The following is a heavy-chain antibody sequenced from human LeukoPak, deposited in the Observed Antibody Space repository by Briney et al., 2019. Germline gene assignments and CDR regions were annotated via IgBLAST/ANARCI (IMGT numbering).Heavy chain of an antibody. CDR1: GYTFTDYY. D-gene: IGHD3-22*01. V-gene: IGHV1-2*06. Sequence: ASVKVSCKASGYTFTDYYMHWVRQAPGQGLEWMGRINPNSGGTNYAQKFQGRVTMTRDTSISTGYMELSRLRSDDTAVYYCARARDSSGLDYWGQGTLVTVSS. J-gene: IGHJ4*02. CDR3: ARARDSSGLDY. CDR2: INPNSGGT.